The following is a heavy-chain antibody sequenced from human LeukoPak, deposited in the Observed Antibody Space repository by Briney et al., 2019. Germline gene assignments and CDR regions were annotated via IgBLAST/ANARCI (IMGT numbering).Heavy chain of an antibody. CDR3: ARDRDRDGYNLAY. Sequence: PSETLSLTCTVSGGSISSGSYYWSWIRQPAGKGLEWIGRIYTSGSTNYNPSLKSRVTISVDTSKNQFSLKLSPVTAADTAVYYCARDRDRDGYNLAYWGQGTLVTVSS. CDR1: GGSISSGSYY. V-gene: IGHV4-61*02. J-gene: IGHJ4*02. CDR2: IYTSGST. D-gene: IGHD5-24*01.